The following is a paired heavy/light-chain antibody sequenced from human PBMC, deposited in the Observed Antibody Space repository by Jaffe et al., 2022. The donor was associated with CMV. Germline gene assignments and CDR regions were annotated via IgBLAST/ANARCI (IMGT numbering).Light chain of an antibody. CDR3: QSYDTNLSGWV. CDR1: SSNIGAGYD. CDR2: DTK. J-gene: IGLJ3*02. V-gene: IGLV1-40*01. Sequence: QSVLTQPPSVSGAPGQRVTISCTGSSSNIGAGYDVHWYQQLPGTAPKLLIYDTKNRPSGVPDRFSGSKSGTSASLAITGLQAEDEADYYCQSYDTNLSGWVVGGGTKLSVL.
Heavy chain of an antibody. CDR1: GYRFTDFW. V-gene: IGHV5-10-1*03. D-gene: IGHD6-19*01. CDR2: IDPADSRT. CDR3: AKLEGNGWYADY. Sequence: EVQLVQSGAEVKKPGESLRISCKGSGYRFTDFWISWVRQMPGKGLELMGRIDPADSRTSYSPSFRGHVTISVDKSIATAYLQWSSLKASDTAMYYCAKLEGNGWYADYWGQGSLVIVSS. J-gene: IGHJ4*02.